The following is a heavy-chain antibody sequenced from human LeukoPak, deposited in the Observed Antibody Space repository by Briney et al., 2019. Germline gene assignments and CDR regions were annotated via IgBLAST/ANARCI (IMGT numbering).Heavy chain of an antibody. CDR1: GLTFSSYA. D-gene: IGHD2-15*01. Sequence: GGSLRLACAASGLTFSSYAMSWVRQAPGEGLEWVSAISGSSGHTYYADSVKGRFTISRDNSKNTLYLQMNSLRAEDTAVYYCARDAQKDVVAVVTTTPPHGEMTTGARDPWSPSPQFFDMDVWGQGTTVTASS. J-gene: IGHJ6*02. V-gene: IGHV3-23*01. CDR2: ISGSSGHT. CDR3: ARDAQKDVVAVVTTTPPHGEMTTGARDPWSPSPQFFDMDV.